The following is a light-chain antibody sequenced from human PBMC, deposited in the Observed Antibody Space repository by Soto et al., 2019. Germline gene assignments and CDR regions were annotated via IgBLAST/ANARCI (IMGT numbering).Light chain of an antibody. CDR2: DTS. CDR1: QGIGST. CDR3: QPYANFPLT. Sequence: EILMSQSPPTLSVYKGEGTTLSCRASQGIGSTLAWYQQKPGQTPRLLIYDTSIRATGVPARFRGSASGTEFTLTITSLQSEDFPVYYCQPYANFPLTLGGGTKV. V-gene: IGKV3-15*01. J-gene: IGKJ4*01.